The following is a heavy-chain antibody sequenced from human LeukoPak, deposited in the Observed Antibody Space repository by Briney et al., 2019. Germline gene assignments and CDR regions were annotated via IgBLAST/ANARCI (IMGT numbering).Heavy chain of an antibody. Sequence: GESLKISCQASGYSFSNYWIGWVRQLPDKGLKWMAIIYPGDSDIRYSPSSQGRVTISADKSINTAYLQWSSLKASDTAIYYCARLQSLATVAFFFDSWGQGTLVTVSS. CDR1: GYSFSNYW. CDR2: IYPGDSDI. D-gene: IGHD4-11*01. CDR3: ARLQSLATVAFFFDS. J-gene: IGHJ4*02. V-gene: IGHV5-51*01.